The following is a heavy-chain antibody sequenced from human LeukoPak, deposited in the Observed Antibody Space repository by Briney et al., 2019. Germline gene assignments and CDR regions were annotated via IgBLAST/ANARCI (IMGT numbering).Heavy chain of an antibody. Sequence: GESLKISCKGSGYSFTSYWIGWVRQMPGKGLEWMGIIYPGDSDTRYSPSFQGQVTISADKPISTAYLQWSSLKASDTAMYYCARHRGSGWSYYYYMDVWGKGTTVTVSS. CDR3: ARHRGSGWSYYYYMDV. J-gene: IGHJ6*03. CDR1: GYSFTSYW. V-gene: IGHV5-51*01. CDR2: IYPGDSDT. D-gene: IGHD6-19*01.